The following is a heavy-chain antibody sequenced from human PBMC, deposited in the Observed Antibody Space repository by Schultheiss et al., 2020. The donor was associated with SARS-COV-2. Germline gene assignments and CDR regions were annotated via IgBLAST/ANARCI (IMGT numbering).Heavy chain of an antibody. Sequence: GSLRLSCAASGFTFSSYGMHWVRQAPGKGLEWVAVIWYDGSNKYYADSVKGRFTISRDNSKNTLYLQMNSLRAEDTAVYYCAKGGYCSSTSCYAYVDYWGQGTLVTVSS. CDR3: AKGGYCSSTSCYAYVDY. J-gene: IGHJ4*02. CDR2: IWYDGSNK. V-gene: IGHV3-33*06. D-gene: IGHD2-2*01. CDR1: GFTFSSYG.